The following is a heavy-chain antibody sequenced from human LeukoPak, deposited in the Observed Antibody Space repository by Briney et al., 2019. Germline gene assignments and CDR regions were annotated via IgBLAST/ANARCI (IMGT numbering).Heavy chain of an antibody. D-gene: IGHD2-2*01. CDR1: GYSFTSYW. J-gene: IGHJ6*02. CDR3: ARRRYCSSTSCSTDPYYYYGMDV. CDR2: IYPGDSDT. V-gene: IGHV5-51*01. Sequence: GESLQISCKGSGYSFTSYWIGWVRQMPGKGLEWMGIIYPGDSDTRYSPSFQGQVTISADKSISTAYLQWSSLKASDTAMYYCARRRYCSSTSCSTDPYYYYGMDVWGQGTTVTVSS.